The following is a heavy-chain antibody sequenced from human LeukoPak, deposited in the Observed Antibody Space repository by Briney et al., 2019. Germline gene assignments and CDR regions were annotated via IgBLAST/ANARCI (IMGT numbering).Heavy chain of an antibody. CDR1: GGTFSSYA. D-gene: IGHD2-2*02. J-gene: IGHJ5*02. Sequence: GASVKVSCKASGGTFSSYAISWVRQAPGQGLEWVGGIIPIFGTANYAQKFQGRVTITADESTSTAYMELSSLRSEDTAVYYCARGYCSSTSCYRLSWFDPWGQGTLVTVSS. V-gene: IGHV1-69*13. CDR3: ARGYCSSTSCYRLSWFDP. CDR2: IIPIFGTA.